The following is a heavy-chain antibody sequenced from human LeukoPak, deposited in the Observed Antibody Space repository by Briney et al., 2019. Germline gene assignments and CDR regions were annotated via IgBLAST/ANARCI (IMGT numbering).Heavy chain of an antibody. V-gene: IGHV1-46*01. CDR2: INPSGGST. J-gene: IGHJ4*02. Sequence: GASVKVSCKASGYIFTSYYIHWVRQPPGQGLDGMGKINPSGGSTSYAQKFQGRVTMTRDTSTSTVYMELSSLRSEDTAVYYCARTIVDGGTNYWGQGTLVTVSS. CDR3: ARTIVDGGTNY. CDR1: GYIFTSYY. D-gene: IGHD2-15*01.